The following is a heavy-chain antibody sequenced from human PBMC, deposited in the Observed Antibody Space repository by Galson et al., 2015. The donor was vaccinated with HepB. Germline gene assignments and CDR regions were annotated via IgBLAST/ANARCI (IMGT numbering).Heavy chain of an antibody. CDR2: ISSSSSYI. CDR3: ARDELKYIGDYVLPGVRVDY. J-gene: IGHJ4*02. Sequence: SLRLSCAASGFTFSSYSMNWVRQAPGKGLEWVSSISSSSSYIYYAGSVKGRFTISRDNAKNSLYLQMNSLRAEDTAVYYCARDELKYIGDYVLPGVRVDYWGQGTLVTVSS. V-gene: IGHV3-21*01. D-gene: IGHD4-17*01. CDR1: GFTFSSYS.